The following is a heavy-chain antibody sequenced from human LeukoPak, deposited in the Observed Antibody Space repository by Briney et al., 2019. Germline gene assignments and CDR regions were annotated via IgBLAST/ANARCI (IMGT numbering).Heavy chain of an antibody. CDR1: GFTFSSYG. D-gene: IGHD3-3*01. Sequence: PGGSLRLSCAASGFTFSSYGMHWVRQAPGKGLEWVAPIKEDGSDKHYVDSVKGRFTISRDNAKNSLFLQMSSLRADDTAVYYCATWGSIFGVTFFDYWGQGTLVTVSS. CDR3: ATWGSIFGVTFFDY. J-gene: IGHJ4*02. V-gene: IGHV3-7*01. CDR2: IKEDGSDK.